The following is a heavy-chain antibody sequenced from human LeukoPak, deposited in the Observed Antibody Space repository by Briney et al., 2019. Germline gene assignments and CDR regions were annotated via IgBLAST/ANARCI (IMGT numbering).Heavy chain of an antibody. Sequence: ASVKVSCKASGYTFTAYYIHWVRQAPGQGLEWMGRINPTGGSTGYAQKFQGRVTMTRDMSTSTDYMELSSLRSEDTAIYYCARDNSVGDNAWWFDPWGQGTLVTVSS. CDR1: GYTFTAYY. J-gene: IGHJ5*02. CDR3: ARDNSVGDNAWWFDP. D-gene: IGHD1-26*01. V-gene: IGHV1-46*01. CDR2: INPTGGST.